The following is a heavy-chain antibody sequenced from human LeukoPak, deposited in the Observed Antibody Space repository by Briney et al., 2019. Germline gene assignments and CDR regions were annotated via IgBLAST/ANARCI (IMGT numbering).Heavy chain of an antibody. J-gene: IGHJ4*02. CDR3: ARGDYDFWSGYYMPRLDY. CDR2: INHSGST. Sequence: PSETLSLTCAAYGGSFSGYYWSWIRQPPGKGLEWIGEINHSGSTNYNPSLKSRVTISVDTSKNQFSLKLSSVTAADTAVYYCARGDYDFWSGYYMPRLDYWGQGTLVTVSS. D-gene: IGHD3-3*01. CDR1: GGSFSGYY. V-gene: IGHV4-34*01.